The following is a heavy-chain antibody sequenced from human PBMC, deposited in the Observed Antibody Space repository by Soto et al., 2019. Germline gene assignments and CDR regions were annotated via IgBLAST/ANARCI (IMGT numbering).Heavy chain of an antibody. CDR1: RFTFRDYY. Sequence: QVQLVESGGSLVRPGGSLRLSCEASRFTFRDYYMAWFRQAPGKGLEWLSYIDSSTKYTNYADSVKGRFTISRDNAKNSLYLQMNSLRADDTAVYYCAREYYYTMDVWGQGTMVTVSS. V-gene: IGHV3-11*05. CDR2: IDSSTKYT. CDR3: AREYYYTMDV. J-gene: IGHJ6*02.